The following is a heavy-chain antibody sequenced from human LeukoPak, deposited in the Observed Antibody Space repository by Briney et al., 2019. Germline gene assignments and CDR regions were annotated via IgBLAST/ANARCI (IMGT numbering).Heavy chain of an antibody. CDR1: GFTFSTYA. V-gene: IGHV3-23*01. J-gene: IGHJ3*02. CDR3: AKARYYDFWGGPFGFHI. D-gene: IGHD3-3*01. Sequence: PGGSLRLSCAVSGFTFSTYAMNWVRQASGKGLEWVSTISGSGGNTSYADSVKGRFTISRDNSKNTLYLQMNSLRVDDTAIYYCAKARYYDFWGGPFGFHIWGPGTMVTVSS. CDR2: ISGSGGNT.